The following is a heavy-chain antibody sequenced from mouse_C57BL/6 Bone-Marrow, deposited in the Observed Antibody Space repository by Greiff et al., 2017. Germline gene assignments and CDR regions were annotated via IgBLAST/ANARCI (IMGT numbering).Heavy chain of an antibody. CDR2: IYPRSGNT. V-gene: IGHV1-81*01. D-gene: IGHD2-10*01. CDR3: CLPSFDY. J-gene: IGHJ2*01. CDR1: GYTFTSYG. Sequence: QVQLKQSGAELARPGASVKLSCKASGYTFTSYGISWVKQRTGQGLEWIGEIYPRSGNTYYNEKFKGKATLTADKSSSTAYMELRSLTSEDSAVYFCCLPSFDYWGQGTTLTVSS.